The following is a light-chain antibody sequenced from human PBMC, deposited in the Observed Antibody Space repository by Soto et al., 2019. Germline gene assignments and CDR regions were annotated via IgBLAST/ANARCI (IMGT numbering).Light chain of an antibody. Sequence: EIVLTQSPGTLSLSPGERATLSCRASQSVSAMYLAWYQQKPGQAPRLLIYASNRATGIPDMFSGSGSGTDFTLTISRLEPEECSVYYCQHYGTSALFGPGTKVEIK. CDR1: QSVSAMY. CDR3: QHYGTSAL. J-gene: IGKJ3*01. CDR2: AS. V-gene: IGKV3-20*01.